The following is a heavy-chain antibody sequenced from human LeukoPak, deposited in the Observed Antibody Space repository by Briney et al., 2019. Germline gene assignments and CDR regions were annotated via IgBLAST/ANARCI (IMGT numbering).Heavy chain of an antibody. D-gene: IGHD4-23*01. J-gene: IGHJ4*02. CDR2: ISGSGGST. Sequence: QTGGSLRLSCAASGFTFSSYGMSWVRQAPGKGLEWVSAISGSGGSTYYGDSVKGRFTISRDISKNTLYLQMNSLRAEDTAVYYCARRAGGYSHPYDYWGQGTLVTVSS. CDR3: ARRAGGYSHPYDY. CDR1: GFTFSSYG. V-gene: IGHV3-23*01.